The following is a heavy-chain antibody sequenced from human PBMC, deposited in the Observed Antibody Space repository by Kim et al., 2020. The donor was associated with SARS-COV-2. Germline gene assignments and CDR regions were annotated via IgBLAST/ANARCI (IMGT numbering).Heavy chain of an antibody. CDR2: VFYGGSA. V-gene: IGHV4-59*01. J-gene: IGHJ6*02. Sequence: GFVFYGGSANTQYSPSLKSRVTISVDTSKNQFSLHLTSVTAADSGVYYCARDRLSTGDRYYYYFGLGVWGQGTTVTVSS. CDR3: ARDRLSTGDRYYYYFGLGV.